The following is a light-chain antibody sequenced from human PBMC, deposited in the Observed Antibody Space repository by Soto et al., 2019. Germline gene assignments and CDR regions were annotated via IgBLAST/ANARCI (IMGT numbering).Light chain of an antibody. V-gene: IGLV2-14*03. Sequence: TQPASLSGCPGQSNTPCCTGTRSDVGGNHVSWYQQHPGKAPRLIIYDVSNRPSGISNRFSGSKSDNTASLTISGLQADDEADYYCSSHTSTSRYVFGTGTKVTVL. CDR3: SSHTSTSRYV. CDR1: RSDVGGNH. CDR2: DVS. J-gene: IGLJ1*01.